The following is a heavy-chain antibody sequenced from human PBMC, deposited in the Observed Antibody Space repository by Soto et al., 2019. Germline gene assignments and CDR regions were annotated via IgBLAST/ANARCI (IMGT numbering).Heavy chain of an antibody. CDR2: IGASGSST. CDR1: GFTFSSYA. Sequence: PGGSLRLSCAASGFTFSSYALTWVRQAPGKGLEWVSVIGASGSSTFHADSVKSRFTISRDNSKNTLFLQMNSLRAEDTAVYYCAKVVDYDSTGYYSHLDHWGQGTLVTVSS. CDR3: AKVVDYDSTGYYSHLDH. V-gene: IGHV3-23*01. D-gene: IGHD3-22*01. J-gene: IGHJ4*02.